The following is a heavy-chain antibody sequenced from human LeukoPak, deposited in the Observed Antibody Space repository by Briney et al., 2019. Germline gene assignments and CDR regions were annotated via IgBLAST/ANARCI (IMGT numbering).Heavy chain of an antibody. CDR1: GFTFSSYW. CDR2: IYSDGSRT. V-gene: IGHV3-74*01. CDR3: ARSGRGGAFDI. D-gene: IGHD1-26*01. J-gene: IGHJ3*02. Sequence: GGSLRLSCAASGFTFSSYWMHWVRQGPGRGLVWVSRIYSDGSRTTYADSVKGRFTISGDNAKNTLYLQMNSLRAEDTAVYYCARSGRGGAFDIWGQGTMVTVSS.